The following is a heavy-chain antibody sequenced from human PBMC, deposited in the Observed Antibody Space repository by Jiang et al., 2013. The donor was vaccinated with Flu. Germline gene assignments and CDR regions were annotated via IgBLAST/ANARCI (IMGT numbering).Heavy chain of an antibody. D-gene: IGHD3-22*01. CDR3: AATYYYDTGSYGDYYYYGFDV. J-gene: IGHJ6*02. Sequence: LVESGGGLIQPGGSLRLSCAASGFTVSSNYMSWVRQAPGKGLEWVSVIYSGGSTYYADSVKGRFTISRDTSKNTLYLQVNSLRAEDTAVYYCAATYYYDTGSYGDYYYYGFDVWGQGTTVTVSS. V-gene: IGHV3-53*01. CDR2: IYSGGST. CDR1: GFTVSSNY.